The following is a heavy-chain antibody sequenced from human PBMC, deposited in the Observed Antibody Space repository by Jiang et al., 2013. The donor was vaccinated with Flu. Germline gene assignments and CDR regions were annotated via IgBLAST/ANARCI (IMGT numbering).Heavy chain of an antibody. V-gene: IGHV2-70*01. Sequence: DDKYYSTSLKTRLTISKDTSKNQVVLTMTNMDPVDTATYYCARTKNYYYGMDVWGQGTTVTVSS. J-gene: IGHJ6*02. CDR3: ARTKNYYYGMDV. CDR2: DDK.